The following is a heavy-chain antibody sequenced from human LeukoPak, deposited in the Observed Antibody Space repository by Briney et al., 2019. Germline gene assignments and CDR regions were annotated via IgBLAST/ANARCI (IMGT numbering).Heavy chain of an antibody. Sequence: PSETLSLTFTVSGGSISSYYWSWIRQPAGKGLEWIGRIYTSGSTNYNPSLKSRVTMSVDTSKNQFSLKLTSLTAADTAVYYCARDGYYYGSGSYPFDPWGQGTLVTVSS. CDR1: GGSISSYY. J-gene: IGHJ5*02. CDR3: ARDGYYYGSGSYPFDP. V-gene: IGHV4-4*07. CDR2: IYTSGST. D-gene: IGHD3-10*01.